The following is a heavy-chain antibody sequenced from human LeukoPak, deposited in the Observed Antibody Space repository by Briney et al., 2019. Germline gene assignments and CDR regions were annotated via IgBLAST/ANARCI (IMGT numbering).Heavy chain of an antibody. Sequence: GGSLRLSCAASGFTFSSYSMNWVRQAPGKGLEWVAAISGSGGSTYYADSVKGGFTISRDNSKNTLYLRMYSLRAEDTAVYYCAKDKVVLYGDYSNWGQGTLVTVSS. D-gene: IGHD4-17*01. CDR3: AKDKVVLYGDYSN. J-gene: IGHJ4*02. CDR2: ISGSGGST. CDR1: GFTFSSYS. V-gene: IGHV3-23*01.